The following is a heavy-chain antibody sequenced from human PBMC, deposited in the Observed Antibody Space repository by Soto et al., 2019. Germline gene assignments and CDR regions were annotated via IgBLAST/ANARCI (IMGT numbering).Heavy chain of an antibody. D-gene: IGHD3-10*01. CDR1: GRSIRSDGYY. J-gene: IGHJ3*02. Sequence: QVQLQESGPGLLKPSQTLSLTCTVSGRSIRSDGYYWSWIRQRPGKGLEWIGYMNYRGITYYNPSLKSRLTISEDTSKNHFSLNLNSVTAADTAVYYCARDGLSGGDAFDIWGQGTMVVVSS. CDR2: MNYRGIT. CDR3: ARDGLSGGDAFDI. V-gene: IGHV4-31*03.